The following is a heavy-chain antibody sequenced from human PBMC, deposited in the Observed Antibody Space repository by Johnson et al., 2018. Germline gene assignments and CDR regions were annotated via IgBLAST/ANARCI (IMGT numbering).Heavy chain of an antibody. D-gene: IGHD4-11*01. CDR3: ARDSEYSNYDYYMEV. J-gene: IGHJ6*03. CDR2: TRNKANSYTT. CDR1: GFTFSDHY. Sequence: VQLVQSGGGLVQPGGSLRLSCAASGFTFSDHYMDWVRQAPGKGLAWVGRTRNKANSYTTEYAASVKGRSNISRDESKKSLYLQMKRLKTEDKAVDYGARDSEYSNYDYYMEVWGKGTTVTVSS. V-gene: IGHV3-72*01.